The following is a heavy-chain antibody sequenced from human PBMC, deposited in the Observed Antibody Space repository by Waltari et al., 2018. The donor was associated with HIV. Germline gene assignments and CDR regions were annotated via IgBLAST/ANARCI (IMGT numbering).Heavy chain of an antibody. D-gene: IGHD1-7*01. CDR3: ARLMSTTRFDS. CDR2: ISHSGKT. V-gene: IGHV4-38-2*01. CDR1: GYSITSAHY. Sequence: QVQLQESGPGLVKPSETLSLTCRVSGYSITSAHYWGWIRQPPGKGLRCIGTISHSGKTYYDPTRKSRINISRDTSKNLFSLELTSVTAADTAVYYCARLMSTTRFDSWGQGTLVSVSS. J-gene: IGHJ4*02.